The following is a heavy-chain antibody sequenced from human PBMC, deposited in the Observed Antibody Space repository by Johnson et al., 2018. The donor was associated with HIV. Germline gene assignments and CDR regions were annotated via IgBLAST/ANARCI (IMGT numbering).Heavy chain of an antibody. V-gene: IGHV3-20*04. Sequence: MRLVESGGGVVRPGGSLRLSCAASGFTFDDYGMSWVRQAPGKGLEWVSGINWNGGSTGYADSVKGRFTISRDNAKNSLYLQMNSLRAEDTALYYCARDLVDAVIVVFGAFDIWGQGTMVTVSS. D-gene: IGHD3-22*01. J-gene: IGHJ3*02. CDR1: GFTFDDYG. CDR2: INWNGGST. CDR3: ARDLVDAVIVVFGAFDI.